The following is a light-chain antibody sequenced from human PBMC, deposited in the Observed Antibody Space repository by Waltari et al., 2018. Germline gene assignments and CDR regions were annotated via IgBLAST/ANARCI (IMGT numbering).Light chain of an antibody. Sequence: DIQMTQSPSALSASIGDRVTISWRASQNIHTWLAWYQVKPGRAPKVLIYKASDLQIGVPSRFSGSGAGTEFTLIINSLQPDDFATYYCQQYNSGWSFGQGTKVEVK. CDR3: QQYNSGWS. CDR2: KAS. V-gene: IGKV1-5*03. J-gene: IGKJ1*01. CDR1: QNIHTW.